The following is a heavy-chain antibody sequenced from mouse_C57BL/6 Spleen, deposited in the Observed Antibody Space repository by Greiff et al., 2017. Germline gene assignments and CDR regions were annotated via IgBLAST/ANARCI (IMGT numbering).Heavy chain of an antibody. CDR3: ARGDNFFFAY. J-gene: IGHJ3*01. CDR1: GYTFTSYW. CDR2: IDPSDSYT. Sequence: QVQLQQPGAELVRPGTSVKLSCKASGYTFTSYWMHWVKQRPGQGLEWIGVIDPSDSYTNYNQKFKGKATLTVDTSSSTAYMQLSSLTSEDSAVYYCARGDNFFFAYWGKGTLVTVSA. D-gene: IGHD3-3*01. V-gene: IGHV1-59*01.